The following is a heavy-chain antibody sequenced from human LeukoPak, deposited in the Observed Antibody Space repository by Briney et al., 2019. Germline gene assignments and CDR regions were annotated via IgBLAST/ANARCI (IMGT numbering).Heavy chain of an antibody. CDR1: GDTLTSYD. Sequence: ASVKVSCKASGDTLTSYDFNWVRQAPGQGLEWMGRMNPNSGNTGYSQKFQGRVTMTRNTSISTAYMELSSLRSEDTAVYYCAKSLPGIAAQWGQGTLVIVSS. CDR2: MNPNSGNT. CDR3: AKSLPGIAAQ. V-gene: IGHV1-8*01. D-gene: IGHD6-6*01. J-gene: IGHJ4*02.